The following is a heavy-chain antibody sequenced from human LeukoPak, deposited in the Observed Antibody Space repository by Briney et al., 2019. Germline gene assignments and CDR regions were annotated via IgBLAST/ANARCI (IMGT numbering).Heavy chain of an antibody. CDR3: ARDWSDGDYALYFDY. D-gene: IGHD4-17*01. J-gene: IGHJ4*02. V-gene: IGHV1-69*13. CDR2: IIPIFGTA. CDR1: GGTFSSYA. Sequence: SVKVSCKASGGTFSSYAISWVRQAPGQGLEWMGGIIPIFGTANYAQKFQGRVTITADESTSTAYMELSSLRCEDTAVYYCARDWSDGDYALYFDYWGQGRLVAVSS.